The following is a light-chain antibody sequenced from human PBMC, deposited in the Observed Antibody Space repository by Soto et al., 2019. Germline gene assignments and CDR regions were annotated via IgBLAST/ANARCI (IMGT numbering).Light chain of an antibody. CDR1: QSVSSSY. V-gene: IGKV3-20*01. CDR2: GAS. CDR3: QQYGSSPIT. J-gene: IGKJ5*01. Sequence: EIVLTQSPGTLSLSPGERATLSCRASQSVSSSYLAWYQQKPGQAPRLLIYGASSRATGIPDRFSGSGSVTAVTLTISRVEPEEFAVYYCQQYGSSPITFGQGTRLEIK.